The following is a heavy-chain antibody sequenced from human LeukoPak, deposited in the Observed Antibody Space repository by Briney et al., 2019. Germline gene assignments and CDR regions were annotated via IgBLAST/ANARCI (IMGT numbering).Heavy chain of an antibody. J-gene: IGHJ5*02. CDR1: AFTVSSNY. Sequence: PGGSLRLSCAASAFTVSSNYMNWVRQAPGKGLEWVSVIHSGGITSYADSVKGRFIISRDDSKNTLYLQMNSLTAEDTAVYYCARGGSGWYGGYNFFDPWGQGTLVNVSS. CDR2: IHSGGIT. D-gene: IGHD6-19*01. CDR3: ARGGSGWYGGYNFFDP. V-gene: IGHV3-66*01.